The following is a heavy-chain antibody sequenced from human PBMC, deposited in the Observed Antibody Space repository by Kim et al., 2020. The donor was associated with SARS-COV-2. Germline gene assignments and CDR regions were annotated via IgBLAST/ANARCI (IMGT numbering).Heavy chain of an antibody. V-gene: IGHV5-51*01. Sequence: YSPSFQGQVTISADKSISTAYLQWSSLKASDTAMYYCVRLYGGSSPYFDYWGQGTLVTVSS. CDR3: VRLYGGSSPYFDY. D-gene: IGHD1-26*01. J-gene: IGHJ4*02.